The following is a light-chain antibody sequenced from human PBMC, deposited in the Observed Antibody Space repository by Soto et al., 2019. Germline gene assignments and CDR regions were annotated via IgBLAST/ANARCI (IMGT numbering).Light chain of an antibody. CDR2: GAS. CDR1: QSVSSN. CDR3: QPYNNWPWT. Sequence: EIVMTQSPATLSVSPGERATLSCRASQSVSSNLAWYQQKPGQAPRLLIYGASTRATGIPARFSGSGSGTEVILTISSLQSEDLAVYYCQPYNNWPWTFGQGTKVEIK. J-gene: IGKJ1*01. V-gene: IGKV3-15*01.